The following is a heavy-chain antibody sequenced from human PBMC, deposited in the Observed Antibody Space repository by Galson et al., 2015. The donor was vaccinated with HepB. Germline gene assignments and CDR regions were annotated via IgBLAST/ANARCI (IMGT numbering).Heavy chain of an antibody. D-gene: IGHD6-13*01. CDR2: IIPILGIA. Sequence: VRQAPGQGLEWMGRIIPILGIANYAQKFQGRVTITADKSTSTAYMELSSLRSEDTAVYYCARDIGSEQLVPNWFDPWGQGTLVTVSS. J-gene: IGHJ5*02. CDR3: ARDIGSEQLVPNWFDP. V-gene: IGHV1-69*04.